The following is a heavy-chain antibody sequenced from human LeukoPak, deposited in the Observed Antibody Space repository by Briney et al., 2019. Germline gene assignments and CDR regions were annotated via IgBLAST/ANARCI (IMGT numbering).Heavy chain of an antibody. CDR3: ARPAGATYAFDI. V-gene: IGHV5-51*01. D-gene: IGHD1-26*01. CDR2: IYPGDSDT. J-gene: IGHJ3*02. CDR1: GYRITSYW. Sequence: GAPMQFSGTASGYRITSYWSGCGRAMPGERLEWLGIIYPGDSDTRYSPSFQGQVTISADKSISTAYLQWSSLKASDTAMYYCARPAGATYAFDIWGQGTMVTVSS.